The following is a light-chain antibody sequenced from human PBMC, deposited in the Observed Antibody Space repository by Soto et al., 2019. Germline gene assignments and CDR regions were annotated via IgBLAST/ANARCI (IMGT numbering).Light chain of an antibody. CDR2: DVS. J-gene: IGLJ1*01. V-gene: IGLV2-14*01. Sequence: QSVLTQPASVSWSPGQSITISCTGTSSDVGGYNYVSWYQQHPGKAPKLMIYDVSNRPSGVSNRFSGSKSGNTASLTISGLQAEDEADYYCRSYTCSSSGVFGPGTKVTVL. CDR3: RSYTCSSSGV. CDR1: SSDVGGYNY.